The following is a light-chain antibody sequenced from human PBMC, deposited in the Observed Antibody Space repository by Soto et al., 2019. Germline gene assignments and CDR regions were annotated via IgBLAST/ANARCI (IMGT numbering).Light chain of an antibody. J-gene: IGKJ1*01. V-gene: IGKV1-5*03. Sequence: DIQMTQFPSTLSASVGDRVTITCRASQSISSSLAWYQQKPGKAPKVLIYKASNLESGVPSRFSGSGSGTEFTLTISTLQPDDFATYYCQQYNSLWTFGQGTKVEIK. CDR2: KAS. CDR1: QSISSS. CDR3: QQYNSLWT.